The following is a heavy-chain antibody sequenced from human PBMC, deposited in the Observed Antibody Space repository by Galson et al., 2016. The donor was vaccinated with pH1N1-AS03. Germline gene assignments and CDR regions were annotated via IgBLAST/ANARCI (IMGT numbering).Heavy chain of an antibody. J-gene: IGHJ4*02. CDR3: ARGPVSYSNYWFPPPDY. CDR2: ISGNAFST. V-gene: IGHV3-64*01. D-gene: IGHD6-13*01. CDR1: GFTFSRYA. Sequence: SLRLSCAAAGFTFSRYAMYWVRQAPGKGLEYVSVISGNAFSTYYANSVKGRFTISRDNSKNTLYLQMGSLRTEDMAVYYCARGPVSYSNYWFPPPDYWGQGTLVTVSS.